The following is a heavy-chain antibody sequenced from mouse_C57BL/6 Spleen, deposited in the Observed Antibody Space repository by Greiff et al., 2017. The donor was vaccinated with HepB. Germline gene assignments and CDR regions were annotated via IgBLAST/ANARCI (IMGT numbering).Heavy chain of an antibody. CDR3: AISPGSSPFAY. Sequence: VQLQQPGAELVKPGASVKVSCKASGYTFTSYWMHWVKQRPGQGLEWIGRIHPSDSDTNYNQKFKGKATLTVDKSSSTAYMQRSSLTSEDSAVYYCAISPGSSPFAYWGQGTLVTVSA. J-gene: IGHJ3*01. V-gene: IGHV1-74*01. CDR1: GYTFTSYW. CDR2: IHPSDSDT. D-gene: IGHD1-1*01.